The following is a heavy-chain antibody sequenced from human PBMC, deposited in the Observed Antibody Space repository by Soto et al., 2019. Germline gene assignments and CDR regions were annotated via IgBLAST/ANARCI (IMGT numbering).Heavy chain of an antibody. CDR1: GYIFNSHA. Sequence: ASVKVSCKASGYIFNSHAIHWVRQAPGQRLEWMGWINAGNGDTKYSQKFQGRVAITRDTSASSAYMELSTLRSEDTAVYYCARDGARIHVFGVVNYFDYWGQGTVVTVSS. CDR3: ARDGARIHVFGVVNYFDY. J-gene: IGHJ4*02. V-gene: IGHV1-3*01. D-gene: IGHD3-3*01. CDR2: INAGNGDT.